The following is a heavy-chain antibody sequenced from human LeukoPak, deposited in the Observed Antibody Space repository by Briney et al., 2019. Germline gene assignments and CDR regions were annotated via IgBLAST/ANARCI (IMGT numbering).Heavy chain of an antibody. CDR3: ARLITPTSGSNWFDP. D-gene: IGHD3-10*01. CDR2: ITHSGTT. Sequence: NPSETLSLTCAVYGGSFSGYYWSWLRQPPGKGLEWIGEITHSGTTNYNPSLESRPTISIDTSKNQFSLKLSSVTAADTAVYYCARLITPTSGSNWFDPWGQGTLVTVSS. J-gene: IGHJ5*02. V-gene: IGHV4-34*01. CDR1: GGSFSGYY.